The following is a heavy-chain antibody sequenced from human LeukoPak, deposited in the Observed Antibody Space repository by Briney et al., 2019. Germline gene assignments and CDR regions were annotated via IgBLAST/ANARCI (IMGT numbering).Heavy chain of an antibody. Sequence: GASVKVSCKASGYTFTSYDINWVRQATGQGLEWMGWMNPNSGNTGHAQKFQGRVTMTRNTSISTAYMELSSLRSEDTAVYYCARGVPAANGENWFDPWGQGTLVTVSS. CDR2: MNPNSGNT. V-gene: IGHV1-8*01. J-gene: IGHJ5*02. CDR3: ARGVPAANGENWFDP. D-gene: IGHD2-2*01. CDR1: GYTFTSYD.